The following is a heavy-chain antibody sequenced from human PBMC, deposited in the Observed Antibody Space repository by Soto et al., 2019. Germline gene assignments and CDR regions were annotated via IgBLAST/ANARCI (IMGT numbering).Heavy chain of an antibody. Sequence: QVQLQQWGAGPLRPLETLPLTCGVSGGSFSGYYWAWIRQSPGKGLEGIGEINDRGSINYNPSLKSRVSISVDTSKNHYSLNLRSVTAADTAVYYCARESHDILTGPPWVWYFDLWGRGTLVTVSS. CDR1: GGSFSGYY. D-gene: IGHD3-9*01. J-gene: IGHJ2*01. V-gene: IGHV4-34*01. CDR3: ARESHDILTGPPWVWYFDL. CDR2: INDRGSI.